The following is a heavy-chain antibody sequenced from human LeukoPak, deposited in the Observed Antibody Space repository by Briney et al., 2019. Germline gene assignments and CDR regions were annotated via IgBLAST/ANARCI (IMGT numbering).Heavy chain of an antibody. CDR1: GFSFSTYA. V-gene: IGHV3-23*01. CDR2: IRAGGDAS. Sequence: GGSLRLSCAASGFSFSTYAMWWVRQAPGKGLEWVSSIRAGGDASYYADSVKGRFTLSRDKSKNSLYLQMNSLRAEYTAVYYCAREHSSGWYDYFDYWGQGTLVTVSS. D-gene: IGHD6-19*01. J-gene: IGHJ4*02. CDR3: AREHSSGWYDYFDY.